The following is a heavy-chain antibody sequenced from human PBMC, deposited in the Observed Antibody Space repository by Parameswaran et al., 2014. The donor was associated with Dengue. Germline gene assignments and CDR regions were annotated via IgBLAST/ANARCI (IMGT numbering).Heavy chain of an antibody. V-gene: IGHV4-34*01. CDR2: INHSGST. Sequence: ASETLSLTCAVYGGSFSGYYWSWIRQPPGKGLEWIGEINHSGSTNYNPSLKSRVTISVDTSKNQFSLKLSSVTAADTAVYYCARGPDYGDFPLDYWGQGTLVTVSS. J-gene: IGHJ4*02. CDR3: ARGPDYGDFPLDY. CDR1: GGSFSGYY. D-gene: IGHD4-17*01.